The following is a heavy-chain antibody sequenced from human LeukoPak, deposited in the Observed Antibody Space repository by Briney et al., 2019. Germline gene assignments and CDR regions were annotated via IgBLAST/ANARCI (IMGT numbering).Heavy chain of an antibody. D-gene: IGHD3-10*01. CDR1: GGSISSYY. CDR2: IYYSGST. J-gene: IGHJ4*02. Sequence: SETLSLTCTVSGGSISSYYWSWIRQHPGKGLEWIGYIYYSGSTYYNPSLKSRVTISVDTSKNQFSLKLSSVTAADTAVYYCAGVFSGRRPFELWGQGTLVTVSS. CDR3: AGVFSGRRPFEL. V-gene: IGHV4-59*06.